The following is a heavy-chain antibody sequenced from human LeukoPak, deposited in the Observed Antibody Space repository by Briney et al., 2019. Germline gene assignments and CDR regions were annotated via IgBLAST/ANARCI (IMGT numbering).Heavy chain of an antibody. CDR2: ISGSGGST. J-gene: IGHJ4*02. CDR1: GFTFSSYG. D-gene: IGHD3-10*01. Sequence: GGSLRLSCAASGFTFSSYGMSWVRQAPGKGLEWVSAISGSGGSTYYAGSVKGRFTISRDNSKNTLYLQMNSLRAEDTAVYYCAKSLPTGSGSYYADYWGQGTLVTVSS. CDR3: AKSLPTGSGSYYADY. V-gene: IGHV3-23*01.